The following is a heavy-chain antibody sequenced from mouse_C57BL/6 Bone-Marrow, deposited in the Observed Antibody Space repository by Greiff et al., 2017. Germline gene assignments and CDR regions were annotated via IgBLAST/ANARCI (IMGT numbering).Heavy chain of an antibody. CDR2: IYPRDGST. Sequence: VKLVESGPELVKPGASVKLSCKASGYTFTSYDIHWVKQRPGQGLEWIGWIYPRDGSTKYNEKFKGKATLPVDTSSSTAYMELHSLTSEHSAVYFGERVEFDGSSGDWYFDVWGTGTTVTVSS. J-gene: IGHJ1*03. CDR1: GYTFTSYD. V-gene: IGHV1-85*01. D-gene: IGHD1-1*01. CDR3: ERVEFDGSSGDWYFDV.